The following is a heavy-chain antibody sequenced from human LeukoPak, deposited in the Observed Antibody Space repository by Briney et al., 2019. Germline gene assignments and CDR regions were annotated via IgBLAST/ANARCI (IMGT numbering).Heavy chain of an antibody. J-gene: IGHJ4*02. Sequence: GGSLRLSCAASGFTFSTYWMNWVRQAPGKGLEWVANIKQDGSEKYYVDSVEGRFTISRDNAKNSLYLQMNSLRAEDTAVYYCARESAYYDSRGYFTYFNYWGQGTLVTVSS. CDR3: ARESAYYDSRGYFTYFNY. V-gene: IGHV3-7*01. D-gene: IGHD3-22*01. CDR2: IKQDGSEK. CDR1: GFTFSTYW.